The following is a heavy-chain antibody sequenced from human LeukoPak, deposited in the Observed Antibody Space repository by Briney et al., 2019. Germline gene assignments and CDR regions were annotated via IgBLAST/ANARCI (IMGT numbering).Heavy chain of an antibody. CDR1: GFTFCSYD. CDR2: IGTAGDT. V-gene: IGHV3-13*01. D-gene: IGHD3-9*01. J-gene: IGHJ5*02. CDR3: ARGHMLTGYYNFAWFDP. Sequence: GGSLRLSCAASGFTFCSYDMHWVRQPTGKGLEWVSAIGTAGDTYYSHSVKGRFTISRENAKNSLYLHMNSLSAGDTAVYFCARGHMLTGYYNFAWFDPWGQGALVTVSS.